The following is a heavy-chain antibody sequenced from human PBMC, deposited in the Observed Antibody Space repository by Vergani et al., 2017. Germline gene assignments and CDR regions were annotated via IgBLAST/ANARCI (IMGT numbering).Heavy chain of an antibody. CDR3: ARHYYGSGSYYYYFDY. D-gene: IGHD3-10*01. V-gene: IGHV4-38-2*01. CDR2: IYHSGST. J-gene: IGHJ4*02. Sequence: QVQLQESGPGLVKPSETLSLTCAVSGYSISSGYYWGWIRQPPGKGLEWIGSIYHSGSTYYNPSLKSRVTISVDTSKNQFSLKLSSVTAADTAVYYCARHYYGSGSYYYYFDYWGQGTLVNVSS. CDR1: GYSISSGYY.